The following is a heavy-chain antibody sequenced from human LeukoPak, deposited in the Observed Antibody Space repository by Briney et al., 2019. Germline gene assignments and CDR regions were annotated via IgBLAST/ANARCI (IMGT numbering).Heavy chain of an antibody. CDR1: GFTFSSYA. Sequence: GGSLRLSCAASGFTFSSYAMSWVRQAPGKGLEWVSAISGSGGSTYYADSVKGRFTISRDNSKNTLYLQMNSLRAEDTAVYYCAKDVTRLGPSTYYDSSGYRDAFDIWGQGTMVTVSS. D-gene: IGHD3-22*01. V-gene: IGHV3-23*01. J-gene: IGHJ3*02. CDR2: ISGSGGST. CDR3: AKDVTRLGPSTYYDSSGYRDAFDI.